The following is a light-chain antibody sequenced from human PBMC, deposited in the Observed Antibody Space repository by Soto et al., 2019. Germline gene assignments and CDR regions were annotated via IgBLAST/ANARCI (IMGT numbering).Light chain of an antibody. CDR3: QQYNSYST. CDR2: DAS. J-gene: IGKJ1*01. V-gene: IGKV1-5*01. CDR1: QSISSW. Sequence: DIQMTQSPSPLSASVGDRVTIPCRASQSISSWLAWYQQKPGKAPKLLIYDASSLESGVPSRFSGSGSGTEFTLTISSLQPDDFATYYCQQYNSYSTFGQGTKVDIK.